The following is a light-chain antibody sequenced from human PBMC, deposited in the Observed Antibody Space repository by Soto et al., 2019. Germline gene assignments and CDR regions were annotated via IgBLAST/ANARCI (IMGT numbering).Light chain of an antibody. Sequence: DIQMTQSPSSLSASVGDRVTITCQASQAISYSLNGYQQIPGKAPKILIYDAANLQTAVPSRFSGSGSGTDFTFTISSLQPEDIATYYCQQYDNLSITFGGGTKVEIK. V-gene: IGKV1-33*01. CDR2: DAA. J-gene: IGKJ4*01. CDR1: QAISYS. CDR3: QQYDNLSIT.